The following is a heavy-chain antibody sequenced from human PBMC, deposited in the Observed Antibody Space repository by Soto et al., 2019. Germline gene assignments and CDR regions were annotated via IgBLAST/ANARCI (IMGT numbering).Heavy chain of an antibody. Sequence: EVQLVESGGGLVKPGGSLRLSCAASGFTFSSYSMNWVRQAPVKGLEWVSSISSSSSYIYYADSVKGRFTISRDNAKNSLYLQMNSLRAEDTAVYYCARWGSSGWEGWYFDLWGRGTLVTVSS. D-gene: IGHD6-19*01. V-gene: IGHV3-21*01. CDR2: ISSSSSYI. J-gene: IGHJ2*01. CDR1: GFTFSSYS. CDR3: ARWGSSGWEGWYFDL.